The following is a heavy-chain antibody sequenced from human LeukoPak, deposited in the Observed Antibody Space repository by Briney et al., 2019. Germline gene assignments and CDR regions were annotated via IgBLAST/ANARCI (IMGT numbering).Heavy chain of an antibody. Sequence: GGSLRLSCAASGFTFSSYGMSWVRQAPGKGLVWVSRINSDGSSTSYADSVKGRFTISRDNAKNTLYLQMNSLRAEDTAVYYCAREGAHCSGGSCYVSSIDYWGQGTLVTVSS. CDR2: INSDGSST. CDR3: AREGAHCSGGSCYVSSIDY. D-gene: IGHD2-15*01. V-gene: IGHV3-74*01. J-gene: IGHJ4*02. CDR1: GFTFSSYG.